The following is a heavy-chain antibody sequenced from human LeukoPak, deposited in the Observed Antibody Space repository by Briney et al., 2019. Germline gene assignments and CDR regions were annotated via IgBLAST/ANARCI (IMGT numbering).Heavy chain of an antibody. CDR1: GGSISSSSYY. CDR2: IYYSGST. D-gene: IGHD3-3*01. J-gene: IGHJ4*02. CDR3: ARGVTIFGVVITRGGVFDY. V-gene: IGHV4-39*01. Sequence: PSETLSLTCTVSGGSISSSSYYWGWIRQPPGKGLEWIGSIYYSGSTYYNPSLKSRVTISVDTSKNQFSLKLSSVTAADTAVYYCARGVTIFGVVITRGGVFDYWGQGTLVTVSS.